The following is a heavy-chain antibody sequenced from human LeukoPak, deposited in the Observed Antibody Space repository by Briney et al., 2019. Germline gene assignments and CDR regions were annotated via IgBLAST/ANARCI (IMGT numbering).Heavy chain of an antibody. D-gene: IGHD3-3*01. J-gene: IGHJ4*02. CDR3: AKVRKISEWILSSGFDY. CDR1: GFTFNTYA. V-gene: IGHV3-23*01. CDR2: ISDSGDDT. Sequence: GGSLRLSCAASGFTFNTYAMSWVRQAPGKGLEWVSAISDSGDDTYYADSVKGRFTISRDNSKNTLDLQMKSLRVEDTAVYYCAKVRKISEWILSSGFDYWGQGTLVTVSS.